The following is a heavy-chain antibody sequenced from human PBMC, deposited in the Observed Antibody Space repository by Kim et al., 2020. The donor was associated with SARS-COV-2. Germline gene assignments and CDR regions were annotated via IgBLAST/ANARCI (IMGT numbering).Heavy chain of an antibody. J-gene: IGHJ4*02. CDR3: ARDFGEGYSSCRD. D-gene: IGHD6-6*01. CDR2: IWYDGNHK. V-gene: IGHV3-33*01. CDR1: GFTFSAYG. Sequence: GGSLRLSCAASGFTFSAYGMHWVRQAPGKGLEWVALIWYDGNHKYYADSVKGRFSLSRDNSKNTLYLEMNSLRAEDTAVYYCARDFGEGYSSCRDWGQGTLVTVSS.